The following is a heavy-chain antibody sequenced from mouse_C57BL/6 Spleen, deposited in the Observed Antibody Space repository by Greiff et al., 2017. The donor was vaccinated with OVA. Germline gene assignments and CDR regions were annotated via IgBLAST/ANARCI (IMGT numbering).Heavy chain of an antibody. D-gene: IGHD1-1*01. J-gene: IGHJ1*03. CDR3: ASSFYGSSYRWYCDV. Sequence: VQLQQSGPELVKPGASVKIPCKASGYTFTDYNMDWVKQSHGKSLEWIGDINPNNGGTIYNQKFKGKATLTVDKSSSTAYMELRSLTSEDTAVYYCASSFYGSSYRWYCDVWGTGTTVTVSS. CDR2: INPNNGGT. CDR1: GYTFTDYN. V-gene: IGHV1-18*01.